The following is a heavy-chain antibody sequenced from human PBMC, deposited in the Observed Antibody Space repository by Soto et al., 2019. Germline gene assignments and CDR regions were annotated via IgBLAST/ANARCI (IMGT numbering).Heavy chain of an antibody. CDR3: ARVGNNGWPLEYDY. J-gene: IGHJ4*02. D-gene: IGHD2-8*01. CDR2: IGGYNGDS. CDR1: GYTFTTYG. V-gene: IGHV1-18*04. Sequence: QPQLVQSGAEVRKPGASVKVSCKASGYTFTTYGISWARQAPGQGLEWMGWIGGYNGDSHNAQTFQARLTMTRNTSTNTAYMELRSLRSADTAVYYCARVGNNGWPLEYDYGGQGTLVTVSS.